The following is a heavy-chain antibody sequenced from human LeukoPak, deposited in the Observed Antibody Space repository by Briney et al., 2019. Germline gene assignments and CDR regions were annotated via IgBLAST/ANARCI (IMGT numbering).Heavy chain of an antibody. Sequence: PGGSLRLSCAASGFTFSSYGMHWVRQAPGKGLEWVAFIRYDGSNKYYADSVKGRFTISRDNSKNTLYLQMNSLRAEDTAVYYCARVGGSYDWFDPWGQGTLVTVSS. CDR1: GFTFSSYG. CDR3: ARVGGSYDWFDP. D-gene: IGHD1-26*01. CDR2: IRYDGSNK. V-gene: IGHV3-30*02. J-gene: IGHJ5*02.